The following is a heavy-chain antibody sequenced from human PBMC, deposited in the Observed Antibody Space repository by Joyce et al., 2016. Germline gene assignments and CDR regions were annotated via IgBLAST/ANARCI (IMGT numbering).Heavy chain of an antibody. V-gene: IGHV3-30*18. J-gene: IGHJ4*02. D-gene: IGHD6-13*01. Sequence: QVQLVESGGGVVQPGKSLRLSCAASGFTFSSYGMHWVRQAPGKGLEWVTVITYDGNNKYYRNSVKGRFTVSRDNSKNTLYLQMNSLRPEDTAVYYCAKDLFIQQQHSYYFDYWGQGTLVTVSS. CDR3: AKDLFIQQQHSYYFDY. CDR1: GFTFSSYG. CDR2: ITYDGNNK.